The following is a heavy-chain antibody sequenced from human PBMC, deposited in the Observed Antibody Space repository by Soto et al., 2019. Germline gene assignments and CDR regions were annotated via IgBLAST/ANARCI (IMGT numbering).Heavy chain of an antibody. CDR1: GFTVSSKY. Sequence: GGSLRLSCAASGFTVSSKYMSWVRQAPGKGLEWVSVIYSDGSTYYADSVKGRFTISRDNSKNTLYLQMNSLRAEDTAVYYCATERGPTYYFDYWGQGALVTVSS. D-gene: IGHD2-21*01. CDR2: IYSDGST. J-gene: IGHJ4*02. V-gene: IGHV3-53*01. CDR3: ATERGPTYYFDY.